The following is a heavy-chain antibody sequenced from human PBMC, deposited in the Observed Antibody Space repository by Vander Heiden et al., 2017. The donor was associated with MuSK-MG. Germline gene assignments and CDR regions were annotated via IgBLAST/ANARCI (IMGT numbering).Heavy chain of an antibody. D-gene: IGHD2-2*01. V-gene: IGHV1-18*01. CDR1: GYTFTSYG. CDR2: ISAYNGNT. J-gene: IGHJ5*02. CDR3: ARVSSTSSQFRGFDP. Sequence: QVQLVQSGAEVKTPGASVKVSCKASGYTFTSYGISWVRQAPGQGLEWRGWISAYNGNTNYAQKRQGRVTTTTDTSTSTAYRELRSLGSDDTAVYYCARVSSTSSQFRGFDPWGQGTLVTVSS.